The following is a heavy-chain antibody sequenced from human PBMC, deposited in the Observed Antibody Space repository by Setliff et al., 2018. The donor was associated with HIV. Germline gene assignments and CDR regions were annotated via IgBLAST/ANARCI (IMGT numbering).Heavy chain of an antibody. D-gene: IGHD6-6*01. CDR2: INPDSGVT. V-gene: IGHV1-2*02. J-gene: IGHJ4*02. CDR1: RYTFTGYH. CDR3: ARGMVWGRFSTSSDY. Sequence: EASVKVSCKASRYTFTGYHIFWVRQAPGQGLESMGWINPDSGVTYYAQRFQGRVTMTRDTSITTAYMELTSLRSDDTAVYYGARGMVWGRFSTSSDYWGQGTLVTVSS.